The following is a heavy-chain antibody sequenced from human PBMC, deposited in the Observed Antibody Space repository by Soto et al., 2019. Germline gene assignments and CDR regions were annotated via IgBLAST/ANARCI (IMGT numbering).Heavy chain of an antibody. V-gene: IGHV4-59*01. Sequence: ASETLSLTCPVSGVSISSYYWSWIRQPPGKGLEWIGYIYYSGSTNYNPSLKSRVTISVDTSKNQFSLKLTSVTAADTAVYYCARDNGYSYGYNLDHWGQGTLVTVSS. J-gene: IGHJ4*02. CDR1: GVSISSYY. CDR2: IYYSGST. CDR3: ARDNGYSYGYNLDH. D-gene: IGHD5-18*01.